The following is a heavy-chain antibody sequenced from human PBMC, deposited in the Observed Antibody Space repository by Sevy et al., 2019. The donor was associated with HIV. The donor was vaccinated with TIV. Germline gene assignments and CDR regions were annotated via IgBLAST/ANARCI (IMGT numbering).Heavy chain of an antibody. Sequence: GGSLRLSCAASGFTVSSDYMTWVRQAPGKGLEWVSVIYSGGTTYYADSVKGRFTISRDNSKNTVYLQMNSLRAEDTAIYYCARKYDSSGYFDYWGQGTLVTVSS. V-gene: IGHV3-66*01. CDR1: GFTVSSDY. D-gene: IGHD3-22*01. CDR3: ARKYDSSGYFDY. CDR2: IYSGGTT. J-gene: IGHJ4*02.